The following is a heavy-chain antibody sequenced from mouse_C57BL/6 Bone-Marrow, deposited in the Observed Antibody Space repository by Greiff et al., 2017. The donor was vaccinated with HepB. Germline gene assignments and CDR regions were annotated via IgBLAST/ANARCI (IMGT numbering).Heavy chain of an antibody. Sequence: VQLQQSGAELVKPGASVKMSCKASGYTFTSYWITWVKQRPGQGLEWIGDIYPGSGSTNYNEKFKSKATLTVDTSSSTAYMQLSSLTSEDSAVYYCARWDIYYGSSPWYFDVWGTGTTVTVSS. J-gene: IGHJ1*03. CDR2: IYPGSGST. CDR1: GYTFTSYW. V-gene: IGHV1-55*01. CDR3: ARWDIYYGSSPWYFDV. D-gene: IGHD1-1*01.